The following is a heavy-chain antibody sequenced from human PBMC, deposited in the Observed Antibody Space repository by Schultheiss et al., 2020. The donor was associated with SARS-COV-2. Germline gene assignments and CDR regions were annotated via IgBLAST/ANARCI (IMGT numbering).Heavy chain of an antibody. D-gene: IGHD3-10*01. CDR2: IYYSGST. CDR3: ARDSPLSGRYYFDY. V-gene: IGHV4-31*03. CDR1: GGSISSSSYY. Sequence: SETLSLTCTVSGGSISSSSYYWGWIRQPPGKGLEWIGYIYYSGSTYYNPSLKSRVTISVDTSKNQFSLKLSSVTAADTAVYYCARDSPLSGRYYFDYWGQGTLVTVSS. J-gene: IGHJ4*02.